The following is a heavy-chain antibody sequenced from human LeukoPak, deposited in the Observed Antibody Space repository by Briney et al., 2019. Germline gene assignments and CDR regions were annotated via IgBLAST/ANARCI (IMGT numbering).Heavy chain of an antibody. J-gene: IGHJ4*02. CDR2: IYPRDSDT. Sequence: GESLKISCRGFGYSFSNYWIGWVRQMPGKGLEWMGIIYPRDSDTRYSPSIQGQVTISVDKSISTAYLQWNSLKASDTAMYCCAAGAAMAYFDYWGQGTLVTVSS. CDR1: GYSFSNYW. V-gene: IGHV5-51*01. D-gene: IGHD5-18*01. CDR3: AAGAAMAYFDY.